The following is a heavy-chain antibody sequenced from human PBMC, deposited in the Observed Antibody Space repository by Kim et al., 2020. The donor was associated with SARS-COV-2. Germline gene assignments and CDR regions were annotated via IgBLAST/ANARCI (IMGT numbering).Heavy chain of an antibody. V-gene: IGHV5-51*01. CDR3: ARPRGKKTTVTNEFDY. Sequence: GESLKISCKGSGYSFTSYWIGWVRQMPGKGLEWMGIIYPGDSDTRYSPSFQGQVTISADKSISTAYLQWSSLKASDTAMYYCARPRGKKTTVTNEFDYWGQGTLVTVSS. D-gene: IGHD4-4*01. CDR2: IYPGDSDT. J-gene: IGHJ4*02. CDR1: GYSFTSYW.